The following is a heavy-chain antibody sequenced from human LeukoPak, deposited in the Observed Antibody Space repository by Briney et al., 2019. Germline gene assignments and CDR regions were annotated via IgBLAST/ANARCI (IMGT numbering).Heavy chain of an antibody. Sequence: GGSLRLSCAASGFTFSSYSMNRVRQAPGKGLEWVSSISSSSSYIYYADSVKGRFTISRENAKNSLYLQMNSLRAGDTAVYYCAREARDSSGYYSDDAFDIWGQGTMVTVSS. CDR2: ISSSSSYI. CDR1: GFTFSSYS. V-gene: IGHV3-21*01. D-gene: IGHD3-22*01. CDR3: AREARDSSGYYSDDAFDI. J-gene: IGHJ3*02.